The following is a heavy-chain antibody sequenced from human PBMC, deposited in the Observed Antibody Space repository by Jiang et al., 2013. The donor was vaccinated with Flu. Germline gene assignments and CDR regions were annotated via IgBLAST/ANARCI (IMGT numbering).Heavy chain of an antibody. CDR2: INSDGSST. D-gene: IGHD4-23*01. J-gene: IGHJ6*02. Sequence: GLVWVSRINSDGSSTSYADSVKGRFTISRDNAKNTLYLQMNSLRAEDTAVYYCASRDTTVVSLYYYYGMDVWGQGTTVTVSS. V-gene: IGHV3-74*01. CDR3: ASRDTTVVSLYYYYGMDV.